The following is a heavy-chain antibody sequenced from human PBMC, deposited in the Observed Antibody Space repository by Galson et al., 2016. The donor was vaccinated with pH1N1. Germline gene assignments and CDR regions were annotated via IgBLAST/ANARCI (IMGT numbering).Heavy chain of an antibody. CDR1: GFTVSSNY. V-gene: IGHV3-53*01. CDR2: IYSGGRT. Sequence: SLRLSCAASGFTVSSNYVSWVRQAPGKGLEWVSLIYSGGRTYYADSVKGRFTISRDNSKNTLYLQMNSLRVEDTAVYYCARDGGDYGGAGQYKYFDTWGQGTLVTVSS. J-gene: IGHJ5*02. CDR3: ARDGGDYGGAGQYKYFDT. D-gene: IGHD4-23*01.